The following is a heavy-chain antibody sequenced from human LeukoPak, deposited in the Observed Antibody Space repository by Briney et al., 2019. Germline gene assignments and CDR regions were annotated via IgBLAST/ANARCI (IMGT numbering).Heavy chain of an antibody. J-gene: IGHJ4*02. Sequence: SETLSLTCTVSGGSISSSSYYWGWIRQPPGKGLEWIGSIYYSGSTYYNPSLKSRVTISVDTSKNQFSLKLSSVTAADTAVYYCARVSPYGDYNDYWGQGTLVTVSS. V-gene: IGHV4-39*07. CDR1: GGSISSSSYY. D-gene: IGHD4-17*01. CDR2: IYYSGST. CDR3: ARVSPYGDYNDY.